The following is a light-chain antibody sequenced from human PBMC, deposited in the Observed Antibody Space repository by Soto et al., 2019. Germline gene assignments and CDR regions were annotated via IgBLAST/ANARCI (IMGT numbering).Light chain of an antibody. CDR2: NVS. CDR3: SSYTSITTLEV. CDR1: SSDVGGYHY. V-gene: IGLV2-14*03. J-gene: IGLJ2*01. Sequence: QSALTQPASVSGSPGQSITISCTGASSDVGGYHYVSWYQHHPGKAPKLLIYNVSNRPSGVSNRFSGSKSGNTASLTISGLQAEDEADYYCSSYTSITTLEVFGGGTQLTVL.